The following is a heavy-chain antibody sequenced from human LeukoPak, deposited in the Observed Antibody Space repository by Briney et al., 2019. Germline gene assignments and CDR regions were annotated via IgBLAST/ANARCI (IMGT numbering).Heavy chain of an antibody. J-gene: IGHJ4*02. D-gene: IGHD3-16*02. V-gene: IGHV1-69*04. CDR2: IIPILGIA. CDR3: ARMYYDYVWGSYRRGNYFDY. Sequence: GSSVKVSCKASGGTFSSYAISWVRQAPGQGLEWMGRIIPILGIANYAQKSQGRVTITADKSTSTAYMELSSLRSEDTAVYYCARMYYDYVWGSYRRGNYFDYWGQGTLVTVSS. CDR1: GGTFSSYA.